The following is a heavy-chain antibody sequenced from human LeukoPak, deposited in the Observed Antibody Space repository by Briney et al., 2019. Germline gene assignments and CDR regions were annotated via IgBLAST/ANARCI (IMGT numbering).Heavy chain of an antibody. CDR3: ASARGEWLPSGY. J-gene: IGHJ4*02. CDR1: GITLNSYG. D-gene: IGHD3-3*01. V-gene: IGHV3-30*03. CDR2: ISYDGSHK. Sequence: GGSLRLSCTVSGITLNSYGMYWVRQAPGKGLEWVAVISYDGSHKSYADSVKGRFTISRGTSTNTLYLEMNSLRAEDTAVYYCASARGEWLPSGYWGQGTLVTVSS.